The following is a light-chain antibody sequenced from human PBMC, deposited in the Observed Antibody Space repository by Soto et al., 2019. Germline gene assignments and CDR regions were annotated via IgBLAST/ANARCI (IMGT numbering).Light chain of an antibody. CDR3: QQYGSSQWT. CDR1: QSVSSSF. CDR2: SAS. Sequence: EIVLTQSPGTLSLSPGERATLSCRASQSVSSSFLAWYQQKPGQAPRLLIYSASNRATGIPDRFSGSGSGADFTLTISRLEPEDFAVYYCQQYGSSQWTFGQGTKVEIK. V-gene: IGKV3-20*01. J-gene: IGKJ1*01.